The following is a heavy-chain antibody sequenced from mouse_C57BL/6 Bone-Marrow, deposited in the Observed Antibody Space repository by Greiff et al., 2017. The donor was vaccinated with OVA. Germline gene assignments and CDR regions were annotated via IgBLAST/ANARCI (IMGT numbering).Heavy chain of an antibody. CDR2: IDPENGDT. D-gene: IGHD1-1*02. Sequence: EVKLVESGAELVRPGASVKLSCTASGFTIKDDYMHWVKQRPEQGLEWIGWIDPENGDTEYDSKFQGKATITADTSSNTAYLQLSSLTSEDTAVYYCTSYGNFDYWGKGTTLTVSS. V-gene: IGHV14-4*01. CDR3: TSYGNFDY. J-gene: IGHJ2*01. CDR1: GFTIKDDY.